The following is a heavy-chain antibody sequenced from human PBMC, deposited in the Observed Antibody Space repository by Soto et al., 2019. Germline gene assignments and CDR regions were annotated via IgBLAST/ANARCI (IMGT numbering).Heavy chain of an antibody. V-gene: IGHV4-30-2*01. CDR3: ARGLRKVAAMTFDY. Sequence: PSETLSLTCAVSGGSISSGGYSWSWIRQPPGKGLEWIGYIYHSGSTYYNPSLKSRVTISVDRSKNQFSLKLSSVTAADTAVYYCARGLRKVAAMTFDYWGQGTLVTAPQ. CDR2: IYHSGST. D-gene: IGHD2-15*01. J-gene: IGHJ4*02. CDR1: GGSISSGGYS.